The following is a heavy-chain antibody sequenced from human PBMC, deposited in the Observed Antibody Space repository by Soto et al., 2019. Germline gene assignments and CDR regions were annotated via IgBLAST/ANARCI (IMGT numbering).Heavy chain of an antibody. V-gene: IGHV3-53*04. CDR2: IYSGGST. Sequence: EVQLVESGGGLVQPGGSLRLSCAASGFTVSSNYMSWFRQAPGKGLEWVSVIYSGGSTYYADSVKGRFTITRHNSKNTMYLRMSSLRAEVTAVYDCGRGGVKGSGGDYWGQGTLVTVSS. D-gene: IGHD6-19*01. CDR1: GFTVSSNY. CDR3: GRGGVKGSGGDY. J-gene: IGHJ4*02.